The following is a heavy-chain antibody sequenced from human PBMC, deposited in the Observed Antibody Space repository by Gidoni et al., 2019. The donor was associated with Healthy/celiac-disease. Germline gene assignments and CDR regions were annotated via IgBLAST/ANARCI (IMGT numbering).Heavy chain of an antibody. V-gene: IGHV3-21*01. CDR3: ASQVAAADRVDYYGMDV. CDR1: GFTFSSYS. D-gene: IGHD6-13*01. CDR2: ISSSSSYI. Sequence: EVQLVESGGGLVKPGGSLRLPCAASGFTFSSYSMNWVRQAPGKGLEWVSSISSSSSYIYYADSVKGRFTISRDNAKNSLYLQMNSLRAEDTAVYYCASQVAAADRVDYYGMDVWGQGTTVTVSS. J-gene: IGHJ6*02.